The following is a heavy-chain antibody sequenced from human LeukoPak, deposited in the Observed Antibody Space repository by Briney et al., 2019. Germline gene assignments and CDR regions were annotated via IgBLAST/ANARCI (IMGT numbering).Heavy chain of an antibody. J-gene: IGHJ4*02. Sequence: PSETLSLTCTVSGGSISTTSYYWGWIRQPPGKGLEWIGSIYYSGSTSYNPSLKSRVTISVDTSKNQFSLKLSSVTAADTAVYYCAIGNFGVDYWGQGTLVTVSS. V-gene: IGHV4-39*07. CDR2: IYYSGST. CDR1: GGSISTTSYY. D-gene: IGHD3-3*02. CDR3: AIGNFGVDY.